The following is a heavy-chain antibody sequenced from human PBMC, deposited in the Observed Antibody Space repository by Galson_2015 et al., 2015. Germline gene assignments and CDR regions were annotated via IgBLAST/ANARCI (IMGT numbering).Heavy chain of an antibody. CDR2: IWYDGSNK. CDR1: GFTFSSYG. D-gene: IGHD3-10*01. CDR3: ARPGSPRIFEHMDV. V-gene: IGHV3-33*01. Sequence: SLRLSCAASGFTFSSYGMHWVRQAPGKGLEWVAVIWYDGSNKYYADSVKGRFTISRDNSKNTLYLQMNSLRAEDTAVYYCARPGSPRIFEHMDVWGKGTTVTVSS. J-gene: IGHJ6*03.